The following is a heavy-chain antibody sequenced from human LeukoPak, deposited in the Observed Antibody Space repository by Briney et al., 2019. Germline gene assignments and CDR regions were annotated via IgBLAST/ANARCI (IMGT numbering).Heavy chain of an antibody. V-gene: IGHV3-7*01. CDR2: IKQDGSEK. D-gene: IGHD6-19*01. J-gene: IGHJ4*02. Sequence: GGSLRLSCAASGFTFSSYSMNWVRQAPGKGLEWVANIKQDGSEKDYVDSVKGRFTIFRDNAKNSLYLQMNSLRAEDTALYYCARDRGYSSYDYWGQGTLVTVSS. CDR3: ARDRGYSSYDY. CDR1: GFTFSSYS.